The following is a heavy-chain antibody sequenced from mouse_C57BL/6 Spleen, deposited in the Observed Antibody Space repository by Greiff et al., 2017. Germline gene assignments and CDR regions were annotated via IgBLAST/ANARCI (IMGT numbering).Heavy chain of an antibody. CDR1: GYTFTSYG. CDR3: SSTSIPPCYFEV. Sequence: VQLQQPGAELVKPGASVKLSCKASGYTFTSYGMHWVKQRPGRGLEWIGRIDPKTGGTEYNQKFKSKATLTVDKPSSTAYMQLSSLTSEDSAVSDCSSTSIPPCYFEVWGTGTTVTVSS. CDR2: IDPKTGGT. J-gene: IGHJ1*03. V-gene: IGHV1-62-3*01.